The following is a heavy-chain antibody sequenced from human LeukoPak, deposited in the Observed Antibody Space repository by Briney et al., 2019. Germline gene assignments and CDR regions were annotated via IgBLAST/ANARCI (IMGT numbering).Heavy chain of an antibody. CDR3: ARDLSGMAGYTYGRGIDY. J-gene: IGHJ4*02. CDR1: GFTFSSHW. CDR2: IKKGGSEK. D-gene: IGHD5-18*01. V-gene: IGHV3-7*01. Sequence: GGSLRLSCAASGFTFSSHWMSWVRQAPGKGLEWVANIKKGGSEKYYVDAVKGRFTISRDNAKTSLYLQMNSLRAEDTAVYYCARDLSGMAGYTYGRGIDYWGQGTLVTVSS.